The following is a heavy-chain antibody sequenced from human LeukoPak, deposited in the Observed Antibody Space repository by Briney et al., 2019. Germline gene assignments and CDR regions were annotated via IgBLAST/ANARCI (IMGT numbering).Heavy chain of an antibody. V-gene: IGHV3-23*01. CDR2: ISGSGGST. CDR1: GFTVSSNYA. D-gene: IGHD2-2*01. CDR3: AKGGYCSSTNCPADY. Sequence: GGSLRLSCAASGFTVSSNYAMSWVRQAPGKGLEWVSGISGSGGSTYYADSVKGRFTISRDNSKNTLYLQMNSLRVEDTAVYYCAKGGYCSSTNCPADYWGQGTLVTVSS. J-gene: IGHJ4*02.